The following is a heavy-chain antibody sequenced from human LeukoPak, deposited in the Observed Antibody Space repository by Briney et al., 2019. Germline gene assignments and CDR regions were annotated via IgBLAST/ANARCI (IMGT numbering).Heavy chain of an antibody. CDR3: ASTTVTTP. CDR1: GFTFSNYG. Sequence: GGSLRLSCAASGFTFSNYGMHWVRQAPGKGLDWVAFIHYDGSNKYYADSVKGRFTISRDDSKNTLYLQMNSLRAEDTAVYYCASTTVTTPWGQGTLVTVSS. J-gene: IGHJ5*02. V-gene: IGHV3-30*02. D-gene: IGHD4-11*01. CDR2: IHYDGSNK.